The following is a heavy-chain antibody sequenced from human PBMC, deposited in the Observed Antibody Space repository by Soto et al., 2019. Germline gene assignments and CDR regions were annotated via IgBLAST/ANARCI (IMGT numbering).Heavy chain of an antibody. CDR3: ARDQYCSSTSCFPYYYYGMDV. D-gene: IGHD2-2*01. V-gene: IGHV3-30-3*01. Sequence: PGGSLRLSCAASGFTFSSYAMHWVRQAPGKWLEWVAVISYDGSNKYYADSVKGRFTISRDNSKNTLYLQMNSLRAEDTAVYYCARDQYCSSTSCFPYYYYGMDVWGQGXTVTV. J-gene: IGHJ6*02. CDR1: GFTFSSYA. CDR2: ISYDGSNK.